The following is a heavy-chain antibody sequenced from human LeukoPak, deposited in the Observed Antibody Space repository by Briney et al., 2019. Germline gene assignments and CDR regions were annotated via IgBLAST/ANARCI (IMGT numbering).Heavy chain of an antibody. CDR3: ARALGGSGQDDAFDI. CDR1: GGSISSGGYS. CDR2: IYHSGST. D-gene: IGHD3-10*01. Sequence: SETLSLTCAVSGGSISSGGYSWSWIRQPPGKGLEWIGYIYHSGSTYYNPSLKSRVTISVDRSKNQFSLKLSSVTAADTAVYYCARALGGSGQDDAFDIWGQGTMVTVSS. J-gene: IGHJ3*02. V-gene: IGHV4-30-2*01.